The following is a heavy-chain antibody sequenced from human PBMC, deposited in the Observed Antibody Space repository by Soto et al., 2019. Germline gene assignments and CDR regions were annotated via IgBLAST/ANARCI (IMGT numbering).Heavy chain of an antibody. V-gene: IGHV4-34*01. D-gene: IGHD3-3*01. J-gene: IGHJ6*02. Sequence: SETLSLTCTVCGDCMWSDDYSGTWIRQPPGKGLEWIGEINHSGSTNYNPSLKSRVTIQVDTSKNQFSLKLSSVTAADTAVYYCAREVTFWSGYYYRYMDVWGQGTTVTVSS. CDR2: INHSGST. CDR3: AREVTFWSGYYYRYMDV. CDR1: GDCMWSDDYS.